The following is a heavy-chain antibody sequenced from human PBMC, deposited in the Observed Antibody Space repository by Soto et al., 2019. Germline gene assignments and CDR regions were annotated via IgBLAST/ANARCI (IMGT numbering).Heavy chain of an antibody. V-gene: IGHV6-1*01. CDR1: GDSVSSNSAA. D-gene: IGHD2-15*01. Sequence: SQTLSLTCAISGDSVSSNSAAWNWIRQSPSRGLEWLGRTYYRSKWYNDYAVSVKSRITINPDTSKNQFSLQLNSVTPEDTAVYYCARDPGVCVGGSCHYYYYGMDVWGQGTTVTVSS. CDR3: ARDPGVCVGGSCHYYYYGMDV. J-gene: IGHJ6*02. CDR2: TYYRSKWYN.